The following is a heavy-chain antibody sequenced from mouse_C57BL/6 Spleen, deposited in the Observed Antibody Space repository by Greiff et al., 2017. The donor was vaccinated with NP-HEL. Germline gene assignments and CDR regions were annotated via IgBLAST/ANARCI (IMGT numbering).Heavy chain of an antibody. CDR2: ISDGGSYT. Sequence: EVKLMESGGGLVKPGGSLKLSCAASGFTFSSYAMSWVRQTPEKRLEWVATISDGGSYTYYPDNVKGRFTISRDNAKNNLYLQMSHLKSEDTAMYYCARDHTTPMDYWGQGTSVTVSS. CDR1: GFTFSSYA. J-gene: IGHJ4*01. V-gene: IGHV5-4*01. CDR3: ARDHTTPMDY. D-gene: IGHD1-1*01.